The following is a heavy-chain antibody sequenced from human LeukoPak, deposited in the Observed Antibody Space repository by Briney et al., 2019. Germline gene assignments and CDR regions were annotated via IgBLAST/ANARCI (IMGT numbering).Heavy chain of an antibody. CDR1: GGSFSGYY. D-gene: IGHD3-22*01. CDR2: INHSGST. V-gene: IGHV4-34*01. J-gene: IGHJ4*02. Sequence: SETLSLTCAVYGGSFSGYYWSWIRQPPGKGLEWIGEINHSGSTNYNPSLKSRVTISVDTSKNQFSLKLSSVTAADTAVYYCARGRHDDSSGYPWEGYFDYWGQGTLVTVSS. CDR3: ARGRHDDSSGYPWEGYFDY.